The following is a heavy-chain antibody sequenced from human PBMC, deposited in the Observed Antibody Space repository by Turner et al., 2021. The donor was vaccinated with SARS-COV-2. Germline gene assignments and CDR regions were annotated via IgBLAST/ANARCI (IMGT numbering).Heavy chain of an antibody. J-gene: IGHJ3*02. Sequence: QVQLVESGGGVVQPGRSLRLSCAASGITFSSHGMHWVRQAPGKGLEWVAVIWNDGSQKYYADSGKGRFTISRDNSKNMLYLQMNSLRAEDTAVYYCARLDDSGHWGAFDIWGQGTMVTVSS. V-gene: IGHV3-33*01. CDR2: IWNDGSQK. CDR1: GITFSSHG. D-gene: IGHD3-22*01. CDR3: ARLDDSGHWGAFDI.